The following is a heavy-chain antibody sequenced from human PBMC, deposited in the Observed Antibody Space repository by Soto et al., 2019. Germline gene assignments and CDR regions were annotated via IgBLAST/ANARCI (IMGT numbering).Heavy chain of an antibody. J-gene: IGHJ4*02. CDR1: GASISSRGFY. V-gene: IGHV4-31*03. CDR2: ISYSGST. Sequence: QVQLQESGPGLVKPSQTLSLTCPVSGASISSRGFYWTWIRQLPGKGLEWIGYISYSGSTNYSPSLKSRLNISIDTSDIHFSLKLTSVTAADTAVYYCARQSTVTGNYYFDSWGQGTLVTVAT. CDR3: ARQSTVTGNYYFDS. D-gene: IGHD4-17*01.